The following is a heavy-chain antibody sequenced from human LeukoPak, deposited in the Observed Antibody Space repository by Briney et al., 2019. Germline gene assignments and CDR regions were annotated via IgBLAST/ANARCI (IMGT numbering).Heavy chain of an antibody. Sequence: TSETLSLTCAVYGGSFSDYYWSWIRQPPGKGLEWIGEINHSGSSNYNPSLKSRVTISVDTSMNRFSLKLSSVTAADTAVYYCARQERYCSGGSCYSGYYYYMEVWGKGTTVTISS. CDR2: INHSGSS. CDR3: ARQERYCSGGSCYSGYYYYMEV. D-gene: IGHD2-15*01. V-gene: IGHV4-34*01. J-gene: IGHJ6*03. CDR1: GGSFSDYY.